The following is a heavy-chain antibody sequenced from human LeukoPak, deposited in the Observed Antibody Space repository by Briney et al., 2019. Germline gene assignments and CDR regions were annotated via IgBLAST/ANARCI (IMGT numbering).Heavy chain of an antibody. J-gene: IGHJ6*02. Sequence: GGSLRLYCAASAFTFSDYYMSWIRQAPGKGLEWVSYISSSGGTIYYADSAKGRFTISRDNAKNSLYLEMNSLRAEDTAVYDCAILSMVRGVIIASYYYSGMECWGQGTTVTVSS. D-gene: IGHD3-10*01. V-gene: IGHV3-11*01. CDR1: AFTFSDYY. CDR3: AILSMVRGVIIASYYYSGMEC. CDR2: ISSSGGTI.